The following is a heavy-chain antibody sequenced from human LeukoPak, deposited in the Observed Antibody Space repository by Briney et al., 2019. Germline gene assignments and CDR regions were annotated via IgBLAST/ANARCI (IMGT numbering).Heavy chain of an antibody. Sequence: PGRSLILSCAASGFTFSSYAMHWVRQAPGKGLEWVAVISYDGSNKYYADSVKGRLTISRDNSKNTLYLQMSSLRAEDTAVYYCARDPVAPDYYYYGMDVWGQGTTVTVSS. J-gene: IGHJ6*02. D-gene: IGHD2-2*01. CDR1: GFTFSSYA. V-gene: IGHV3-30-3*01. CDR2: ISYDGSNK. CDR3: ARDPVAPDYYYYGMDV.